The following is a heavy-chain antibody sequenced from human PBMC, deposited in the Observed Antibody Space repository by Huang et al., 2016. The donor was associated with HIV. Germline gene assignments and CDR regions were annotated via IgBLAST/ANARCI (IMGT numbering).Heavy chain of an antibody. V-gene: IGHV4-59*02. D-gene: IGHD6-19*01. Sequence: QVRLQESGPGLVKPSETLSLSCTVSGASVSSHYWGWLRHPPGKGLEWIGTVYDSGTTKYNPRLKSRITISVDTSKNGFSLNITSVSAADTAMYFCVRDQGRLAVGGIDNWFDPWGQGALVTVSS. CDR3: VRDQGRLAVGGIDNWFDP. J-gene: IGHJ5*02. CDR1: GASVSSHY. CDR2: VYDSGTT.